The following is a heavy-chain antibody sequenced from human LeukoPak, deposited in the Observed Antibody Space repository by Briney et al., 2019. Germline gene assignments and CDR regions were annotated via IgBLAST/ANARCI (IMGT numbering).Heavy chain of an antibody. CDR1: GGTFSSYT. Sequence: ASVEVSCKASGGTFSSYTISWVRQAPGQGLEWMGRIIPILGIANYAQKFQGRVTITADKSTSTAYMELSSLRPEDTAVYYCARNPSGTAMVTSWGQGTLVTVSS. CDR3: ARNPSGTAMVTS. CDR2: IIPILGIA. J-gene: IGHJ5*02. V-gene: IGHV1-69*02. D-gene: IGHD5-18*01.